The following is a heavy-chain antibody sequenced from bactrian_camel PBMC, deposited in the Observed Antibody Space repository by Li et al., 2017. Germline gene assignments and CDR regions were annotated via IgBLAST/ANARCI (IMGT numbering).Heavy chain of an antibody. CDR3: AADLGWSFSRGYCDNAWLTRRDNS. D-gene: IGHD2*01. V-gene: IGHV3S67*01. CDR1: AVAASIDC. J-gene: IGHJ4*01. CDR2: ISSDGST. Sequence: VQLVESGGGSAQSGGSLRLSCDASAVAASIDCMGWFRQAPGKEREGVAAISSDGSTSYSDSVKGRFTISRDNAKTTPYLEMNSLQPDDTARYYCAADLGWSFSRGYCDNAWLTRRDNSRGQGTQVTVS.